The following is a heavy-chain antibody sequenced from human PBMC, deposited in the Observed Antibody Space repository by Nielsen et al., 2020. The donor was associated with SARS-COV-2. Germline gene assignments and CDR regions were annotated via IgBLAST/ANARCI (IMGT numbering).Heavy chain of an antibody. V-gene: IGHV3-74*01. CDR3: ARIPDH. CDR1: RVGFKSYW. J-gene: IGHJ5*02. D-gene: IGHD2-21*01. Sequence: GESLKISCVASRVGFKSYWMSWVRQAPGKGLVWVGDISCDGATANYADSVKGRFTISRDSGKNTVYLQMNSLTAEDSALYYCARIPDHWGQGTLVTVSS. CDR2: ISCDGATA.